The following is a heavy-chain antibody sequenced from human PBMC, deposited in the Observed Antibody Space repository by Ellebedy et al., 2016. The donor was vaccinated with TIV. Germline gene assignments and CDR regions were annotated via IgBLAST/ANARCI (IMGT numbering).Heavy chain of an antibody. CDR2: INPNSDGT. Sequence: ASVKVSCXASGYTFTGYFMHWVRQAPGQGLEWMGWINPNSDGTNYAQKFQGRVTMTSDTSISTAYMELNRLNSDDTAVYYCARDPGVGGVNNWFNPWGQGTRVTVSS. CDR1: GYTFTGYF. CDR3: ARDPGVGGVNNWFNP. V-gene: IGHV1-2*02. J-gene: IGHJ5*02. D-gene: IGHD3-16*01.